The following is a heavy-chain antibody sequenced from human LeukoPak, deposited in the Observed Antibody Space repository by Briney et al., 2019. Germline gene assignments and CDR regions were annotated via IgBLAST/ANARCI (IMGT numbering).Heavy chain of an antibody. J-gene: IGHJ4*02. CDR2: IRYDGSNK. CDR3: ARDQWLDY. D-gene: IGHD6-19*01. CDR1: GFTFSSYG. V-gene: IGHV3-30*02. Sequence: GGSLRLSCAASGFTFSSYGMHWVRQAPGKGLEWVAFIRYDGSNKYYADSVKGRFTISRDNAKNSLYLQMNSLRAEDTAIYYCARDQWLDYWGQGTLVTVSS.